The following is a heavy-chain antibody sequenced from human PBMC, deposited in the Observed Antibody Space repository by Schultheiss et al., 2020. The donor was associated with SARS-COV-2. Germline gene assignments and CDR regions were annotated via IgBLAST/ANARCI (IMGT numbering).Heavy chain of an antibody. V-gene: IGHV3-21*01. D-gene: IGHD5-24*01. CDR1: GFTFGTYS. J-gene: IGHJ6*02. Sequence: GGSLRLSCAASGFTFGTYSMTWVRQPPGKGLEWVSVISGSGGTTRYADSVKGRFTISRDNAKNSLYLQMNSRRAEDTAVYYCARAGQLGYGMDVWGQGTTVTVSS. CDR3: ARAGQLGYGMDV. CDR2: ISGSGGTT.